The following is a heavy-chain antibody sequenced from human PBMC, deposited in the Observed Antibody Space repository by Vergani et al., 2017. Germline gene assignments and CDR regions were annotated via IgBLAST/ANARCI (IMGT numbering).Heavy chain of an antibody. J-gene: IGHJ6*02. V-gene: IGHV3-23*01. CDR2: ISGSGGST. D-gene: IGHD3-10*01. CDR3: AKDTDRGVTYYYYYGMDV. Sequence: EVQLLESGGGLVQPGGSLRLSCAASGFTFSSYAMSWVRQAPGKGLEWVSAISGSGGSTYYADSVKGRFTISRDNSKNTLYLQMKSLRAEDTAVYYCAKDTDRGVTYYYYYGMDVWGQGTTVTVSS. CDR1: GFTFSSYA.